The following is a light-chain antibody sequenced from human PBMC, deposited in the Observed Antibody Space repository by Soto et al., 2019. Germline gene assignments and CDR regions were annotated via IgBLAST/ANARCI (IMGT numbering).Light chain of an antibody. Sequence: EIVLTQSPCTLSLSRGERATLSCRASQRIYSAYLCWCQQQPRQAASLLIYGTASRAAGIPDRCSGSGSGTDFSLTISRLVPEDFAVYYCQQYGNSSCTFGQGTRVEIK. CDR3: QQYGNSSCT. CDR2: GTA. V-gene: IGKV3-20*01. J-gene: IGKJ5*01. CDR1: QRIYSAY.